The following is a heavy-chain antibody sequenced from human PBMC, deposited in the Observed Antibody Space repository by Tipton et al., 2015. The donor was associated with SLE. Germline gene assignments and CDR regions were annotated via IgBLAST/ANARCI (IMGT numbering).Heavy chain of an antibody. D-gene: IGHD4-17*01. CDR3: ARTTVNPEYFDY. J-gene: IGHJ4*02. V-gene: IGHV3-53*01. CDR1: GFTFSSYA. CDR2: IYSGGST. Sequence: QLVQSGGGLVKPGGSLRLSCAASGFTFSSYAMSWVRQAPGKGLEWVSVIYSGGSTYYADSVKGRFTISRDNSKNTLYLQMNSLRAEDTAVYYCARTTVNPEYFDYWGQGTRVTVSS.